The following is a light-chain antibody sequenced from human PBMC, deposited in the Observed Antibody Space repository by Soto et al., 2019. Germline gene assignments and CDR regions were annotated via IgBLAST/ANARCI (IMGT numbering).Light chain of an antibody. Sequence: EIVMTQSPATLSVSPGERATLSCRASQSVSSNLAWYQQKPGQTPKLLIYVASTRATGIPARFSGSGSGTDFTLTISILQSEDFAVYYCQQYNVWPLTFGGGTKVEFK. V-gene: IGKV3-15*01. CDR1: QSVSSN. CDR3: QQYNVWPLT. J-gene: IGKJ4*01. CDR2: VAS.